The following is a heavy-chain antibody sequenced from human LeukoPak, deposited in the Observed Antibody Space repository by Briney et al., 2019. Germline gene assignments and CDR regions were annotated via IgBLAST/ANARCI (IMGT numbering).Heavy chain of an antibody. CDR1: GGTSSSYA. Sequence: SVKVSCKASGGTSSSYAISWVRQAPGQGLEWMGGIIPILGTANYAQKFQGRVTITTDESTSTAYMELSSLRSEDTAVYYCARDRSIAAPPDEDWGQGTLVTVSS. V-gene: IGHV1-69*05. CDR2: IIPILGTA. D-gene: IGHD6-6*01. CDR3: ARDRSIAAPPDED. J-gene: IGHJ4*02.